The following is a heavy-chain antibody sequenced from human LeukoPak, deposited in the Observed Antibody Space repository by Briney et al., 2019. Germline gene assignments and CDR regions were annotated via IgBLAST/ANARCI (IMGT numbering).Heavy chain of an antibody. J-gene: IGHJ4*02. Sequence: GGSLRLSCAASGFTFSSYTMSWVRQAPGKGLEWVSAISGSGGSTYYADSVKGRFTISRDNSQNTLYLQMNSLRAEDTAVYYCAKAIVVVPAAPIDYWGQGTLVTVSS. V-gene: IGHV3-23*01. CDR2: ISGSGGST. D-gene: IGHD2-2*01. CDR1: GFTFSSYT. CDR3: AKAIVVVPAAPIDY.